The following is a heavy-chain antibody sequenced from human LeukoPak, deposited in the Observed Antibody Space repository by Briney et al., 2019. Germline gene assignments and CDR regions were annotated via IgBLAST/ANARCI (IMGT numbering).Heavy chain of an antibody. CDR1: GFTFSDYY. D-gene: IGHD3-22*01. V-gene: IGHV3-11*04. J-gene: IGHJ5*02. Sequence: PGGSLRLSCAASGFTFSDYYMSWIRQAPDKGLEWVSYISSRGKTVHYADSVKGRFTTSRDNAEMSLYLQMDSLRAEDTAVYYCASTVGDSSGNWFDPWGQGTLVTVSS. CDR3: ASTVGDSSGNWFDP. CDR2: ISSRGKTV.